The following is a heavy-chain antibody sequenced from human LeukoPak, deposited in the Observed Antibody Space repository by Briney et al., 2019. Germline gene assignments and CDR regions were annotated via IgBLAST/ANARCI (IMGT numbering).Heavy chain of an antibody. D-gene: IGHD6-25*01. Sequence: PSETLSLTCAVYGGSFSGYYWSWIRRPPGNGLEWIGEINHSGSTKYNPSLKSRVTISVDTSKNHFSLTLSSVTAADTAVYYCARQRGWYDSWGQGTLVTVSS. V-gene: IGHV4-34*01. CDR1: GGSFSGYY. J-gene: IGHJ5*01. CDR2: INHSGST. CDR3: ARQRGWYDS.